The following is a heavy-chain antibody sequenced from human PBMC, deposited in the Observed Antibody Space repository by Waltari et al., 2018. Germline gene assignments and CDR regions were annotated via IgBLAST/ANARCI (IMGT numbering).Heavy chain of an antibody. CDR3: AKDNVRRWDY. CDR2: IRSKAYGGTT. J-gene: IGHJ4*02. D-gene: IGHD2-15*01. Sequence: EVQLVESGGGLVQPGRSLRLSCTASGFTFGDYAMSWFRQAPGKGLEWVGFIRSKAYGGTTEYAASVKGRFTISRDNAKNSLYLQMNSLRAEDTAVYYCAKDNVRRWDYWGQGTLVTVSS. V-gene: IGHV3-49*03. CDR1: GFTFGDYA.